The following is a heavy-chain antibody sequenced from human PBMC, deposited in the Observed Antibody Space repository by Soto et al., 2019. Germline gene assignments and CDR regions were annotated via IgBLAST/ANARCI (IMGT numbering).Heavy chain of an antibody. CDR2: IYYSGST. J-gene: IGHJ5*02. D-gene: IGHD5-12*01. CDR1: GGSISSGGYY. V-gene: IGHV4-31*03. CDR3: ARGKGYTGYDCFDP. Sequence: SETLSLTCTVSGGSISSGGYYWSWIRQHPGKGLEWIGYIYYSGSTYYNPSLKSRVTISVDTSKNQFSLKLSSVTAADTAVYYCARGKGYTGYDCFDPWGQGTLVTVSS.